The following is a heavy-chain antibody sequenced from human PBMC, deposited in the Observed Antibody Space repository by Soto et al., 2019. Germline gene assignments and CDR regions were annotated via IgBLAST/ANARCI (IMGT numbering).Heavy chain of an antibody. D-gene: IGHD1-1*01. CDR3: ARDGTIQMANFDF. V-gene: IGHV1-69*01. CDR1: GGPFSSFG. CDR2: MIPLFGTP. Sequence: QVLLMQSGAEVKKPGSSVKVSCTSSGGPFSSFGISWVRQVPGQGLEWLGGMIPLFGTPTYARKFQDRLTITADESTTTAYMELSSLTSADTAIYFCARDGTIQMANFDFWGQGTLVTVSS. J-gene: IGHJ4*02.